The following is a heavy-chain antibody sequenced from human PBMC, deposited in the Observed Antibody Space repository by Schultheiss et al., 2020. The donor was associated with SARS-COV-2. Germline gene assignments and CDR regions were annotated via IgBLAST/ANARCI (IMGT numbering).Heavy chain of an antibody. CDR1: GGTFSSYA. CDR2: IIPILGIA. J-gene: IGHJ4*02. D-gene: IGHD3-22*01. Sequence: SVKVSCKASGGTFSSYAISWVRQAPGQGLEWMGRIIPILGIANYAQKFQGRVTITADKSTSTVYMELSSLRSEDTAVYYCARVASGYPAIGFDYWGQGTLVTVSS. CDR3: ARVASGYPAIGFDY. V-gene: IGHV1-69*04.